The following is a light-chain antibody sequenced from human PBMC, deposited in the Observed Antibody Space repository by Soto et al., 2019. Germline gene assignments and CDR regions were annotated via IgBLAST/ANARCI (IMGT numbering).Light chain of an antibody. V-gene: IGKV1-39*01. Sequence: SLFSVSVSKGERVTXTCRASQIISSCLNWYQQKPGKAPKLLIYAASTLETGIPSRFSGSGSGTDFTLTISGLQPEDFAAYYCQQNYNGPLTFVEWTKVDI. CDR2: AAS. J-gene: IGKJ4*01. CDR3: QQNYNGPLT. CDR1: QIISSC.